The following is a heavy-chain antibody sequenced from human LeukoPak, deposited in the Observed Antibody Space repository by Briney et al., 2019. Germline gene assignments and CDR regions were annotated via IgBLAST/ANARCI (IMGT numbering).Heavy chain of an antibody. Sequence: AGSLRRCCAASGFTCSSYSMNWVRQASGQGPAWVSSISSSSSYRYYADSVKGRVTISRDNAKNSQHLQMNRLRGEDTDVYYCARDEREWNYTWFDTWGNRTLVTGSS. CDR1: GFTCSSYS. CDR3: ARDEREWNYTWFDT. D-gene: IGHD1-7*01. V-gene: IGHV3-21*01. J-gene: IGHJ5*01. CDR2: ISSSSSYR.